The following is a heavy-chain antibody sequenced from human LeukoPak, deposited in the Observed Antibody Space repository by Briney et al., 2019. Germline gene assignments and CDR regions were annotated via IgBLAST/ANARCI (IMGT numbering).Heavy chain of an antibody. V-gene: IGHV3-33*01. Sequence: QSGGSLRLSCAASGFTFSNYDMHWVRQAPGKGLEWVALISYDGSNKNYADSVKGRFTISSDNSKNTLFLQMNSLRAEDTAVYYCARGLYINGWYYFDYWGEGTLVTVSS. CDR3: ARGLYINGWYYFDY. D-gene: IGHD6-19*01. CDR2: ISYDGSNK. CDR1: GFTFSNYD. J-gene: IGHJ4*02.